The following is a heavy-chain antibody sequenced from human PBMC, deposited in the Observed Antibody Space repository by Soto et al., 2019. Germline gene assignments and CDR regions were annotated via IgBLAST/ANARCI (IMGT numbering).Heavy chain of an antibody. CDR1: GFSLSTSGVG. CDR3: AHRRLGITMVGFPNGGFDP. Sequence: SGPTLVNPTQTLTLTCTFSGFSLSTSGVGVGWIRQPPGKSLEWLPRIYWDDDKRYSPSLKSRLTITKDTSKNQVVLTMTNMDPVDTATYYCAHRRLGITMVGFPNGGFDPWGQ. CDR2: IYWDDDK. D-gene: IGHD3-10*01. V-gene: IGHV2-5*02. J-gene: IGHJ5*02.